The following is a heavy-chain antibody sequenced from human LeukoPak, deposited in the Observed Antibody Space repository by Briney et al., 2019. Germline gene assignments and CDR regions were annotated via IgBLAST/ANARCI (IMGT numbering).Heavy chain of an antibody. CDR3: AREDYGTGSYYRGDAFDI. CDR2: ISRTGGA. Sequence: SETLSLTCAVSGGSVSGYYWTWVRQPLGKGLEWIGEISRTGGANYNPSLKSRVTIGLDTSKKQLSLKLESVTAADTAVYYCAREDYGTGSYYRGDAFDIWGHGTMVTVSS. V-gene: IGHV4-34*01. J-gene: IGHJ3*02. D-gene: IGHD3-10*01. CDR1: GGSVSGYY.